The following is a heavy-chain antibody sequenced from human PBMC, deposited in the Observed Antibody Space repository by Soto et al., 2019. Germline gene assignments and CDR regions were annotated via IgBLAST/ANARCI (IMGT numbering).Heavy chain of an antibody. J-gene: IGHJ4*02. V-gene: IGHV1-69*13. CDR3: ARERLCTNGVCPFDY. CDR1: GGTFSSYA. CDR2: IIPIFGTA. D-gene: IGHD2-8*01. Sequence: GASVKVSCKASGGTFSSYAISWVRQAPGQGLEWMGGIIPIFGTASYAQKFQGRVTITADESTSTAYMELSSLRSEDTAVYYCARERLCTNGVCPFDYWGQGTLVTVS.